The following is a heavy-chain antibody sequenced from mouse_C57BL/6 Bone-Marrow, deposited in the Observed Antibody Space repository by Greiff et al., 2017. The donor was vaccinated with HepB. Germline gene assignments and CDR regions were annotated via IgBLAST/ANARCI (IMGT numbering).Heavy chain of an antibody. D-gene: IGHD1-1*01. V-gene: IGHV5-9-1*02. CDR1: GFTFSSYA. CDR2: ISSGGDYI. CDR3: TREDGSSPLDY. J-gene: IGHJ2*01. Sequence: DVMLVESGEGLVKPGGSLKLSCAASGFTFSSYAMSWVRQTPEKRLEWVAYISSGGDYIYYADTVKGRFTISRDNARNTLYLQMRSLKSEDTAMYYCTREDGSSPLDYWGQGTTLTVSS.